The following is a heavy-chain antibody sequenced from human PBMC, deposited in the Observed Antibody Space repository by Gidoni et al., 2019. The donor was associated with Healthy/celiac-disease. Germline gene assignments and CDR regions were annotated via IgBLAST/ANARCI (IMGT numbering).Heavy chain of an antibody. D-gene: IGHD3-10*01. Sequence: QVQLQESGPGLVKPSGTLSLTCAVSGGSISSSTWWSWVRQPPGKGLEWIGEIYHSGSTNYNPSLKSRVTISVDKSKNQFSLKLSSVTAADTAVYYCARVTGAITMVRGGYYFDYWGQGTLVTVSS. CDR3: ARVTGAITMVRGGYYFDY. CDR1: GGSISSSTW. CDR2: IYHSGST. V-gene: IGHV4-4*02. J-gene: IGHJ4*02.